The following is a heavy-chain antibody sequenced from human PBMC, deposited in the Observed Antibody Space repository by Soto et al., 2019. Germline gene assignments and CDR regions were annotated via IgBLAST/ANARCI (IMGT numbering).Heavy chain of an antibody. CDR1: GFTFSSNS. D-gene: IGHD1-26*01. V-gene: IGHV3-23*01. Sequence: PGGSLRLSCAASGFTFSSNSMSWVRQAPGEGLEWVSAISDSAERIFHVDSVKGRFTISRDNSKNKLYLQMDSLRAEDTAVYYCVTLALGKFDYWGQGNLVTVSS. J-gene: IGHJ4*02. CDR3: VTLALGKFDY. CDR2: ISDSAERI.